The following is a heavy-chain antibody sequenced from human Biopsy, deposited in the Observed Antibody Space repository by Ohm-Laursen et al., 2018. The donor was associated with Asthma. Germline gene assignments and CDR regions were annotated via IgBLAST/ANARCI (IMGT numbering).Heavy chain of an antibody. D-gene: IGHD1-26*01. CDR2: INPSGGST. Sequence: ASVTVSCHASGSTFTSYGISWVRQAPGQGLEWMGIINPSGGSTSYAQKFQGRVTMTRDTSTSTVYMELSSLRSEDTAVYYCARAGAVIVGATMGYWGQGTLVTVSA. J-gene: IGHJ4*02. CDR1: GSTFTSYG. CDR3: ARAGAVIVGATMGY. V-gene: IGHV1-46*01.